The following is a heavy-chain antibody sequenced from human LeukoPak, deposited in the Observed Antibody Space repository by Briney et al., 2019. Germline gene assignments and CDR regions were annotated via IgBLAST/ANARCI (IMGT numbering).Heavy chain of an antibody. V-gene: IGHV3-21*01. CDR2: ISSSSSYI. CDR1: GFTFSSYS. J-gene: IGHJ4*02. Sequence: GGSLRLSCAASGFTFSSYSMNWVRQAPGKGLEWVSSISSSSSYIYYADSVKGRFTTSRDNAKNSLYLQMNSLRAEDTAVYYCARDDYYDSSGPNPPRDYWGQGTLVTVSS. CDR3: ARDDYYDSSGPNPPRDY. D-gene: IGHD3-22*01.